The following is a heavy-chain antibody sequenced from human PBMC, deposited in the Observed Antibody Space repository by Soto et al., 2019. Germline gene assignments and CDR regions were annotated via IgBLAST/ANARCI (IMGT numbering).Heavy chain of an antibody. CDR2: IYTSGST. CDR3: ARDQWGDSSGWYRGFRYYGMDV. D-gene: IGHD6-19*01. V-gene: IGHV4-4*07. CDR1: GGSISSYY. Sequence: LSLTCTVSGGSISSYYWSWIRQPAGKGLEWIGRIYTSGSTNYNPSLKSRVTMSVDTSKNQFSLKLSSVTAADTAVYYCARDQWGDSSGWYRGFRYYGMDVWGQGTTVTVSS. J-gene: IGHJ6*02.